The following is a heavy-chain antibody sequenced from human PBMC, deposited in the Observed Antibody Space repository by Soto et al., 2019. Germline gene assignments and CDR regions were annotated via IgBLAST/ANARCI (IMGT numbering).Heavy chain of an antibody. CDR1: GVAFSFYS. CDR3: AKDRGGFTSGWEFFDF. D-gene: IGHD6-19*01. J-gene: IGHJ4*02. V-gene: IGHV3-23*01. CDR2: ISGNGATT. Sequence: EVALLESGGGLVQPGGSLRLSCEVSGVAFSFYSMSWVRQAPGKGLEWVASISGNGATTYYAASGKGRFTFSRDNSKNTVHLQMNSLSGEDTAVYYCAKDRGGFTSGWEFFDFWGQGTLVTVSS.